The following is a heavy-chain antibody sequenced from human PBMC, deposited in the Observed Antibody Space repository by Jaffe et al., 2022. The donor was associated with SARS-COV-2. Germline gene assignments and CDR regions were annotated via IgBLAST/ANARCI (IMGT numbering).Heavy chain of an antibody. J-gene: IGHJ5*02. CDR2: IYYSGST. CDR1: GGSISSYY. Sequence: QVQLQESGPGLVKPSETLSLTCTVSGGSISSYYWSWIRQPPGKGLEWIGYIYYSGSTNYNPSLKSRVTISVDTSKNQFSLKLSSVTAADTAVYYCARDRPGYYDSSGYYPSGWFDPWGQGTLVTVSS. V-gene: IGHV4-59*01. CDR3: ARDRPGYYDSSGYYPSGWFDP. D-gene: IGHD3-22*01.